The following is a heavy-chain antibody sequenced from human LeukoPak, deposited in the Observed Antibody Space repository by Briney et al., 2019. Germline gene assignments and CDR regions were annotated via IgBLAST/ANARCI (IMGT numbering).Heavy chain of an antibody. D-gene: IGHD6-19*01. J-gene: IGHJ4*02. CDR3: ASATKRGHSSGWVELDY. CDR2: IYYSGST. Sequence: KPSETLSLTCTVSGSSISSYYWSWIRQPPGKGLEWIGYIYYSGSTKYNPSLKSRVTISVDTSKNQFSLKLSSVTAADTAVYYCASATKRGHSSGWVELDYWGQGTLVTVSS. CDR1: GSSISSYY. V-gene: IGHV4-59*01.